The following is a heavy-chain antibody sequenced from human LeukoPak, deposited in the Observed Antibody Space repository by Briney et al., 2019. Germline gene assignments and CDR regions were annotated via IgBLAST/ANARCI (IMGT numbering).Heavy chain of an antibody. J-gene: IGHJ4*02. CDR1: GFTFSDYS. D-gene: IGHD5-24*01. V-gene: IGHV3-48*01. Sequence: GGSLRLSCAASGFTFSDYSMNWVRQAPGKGLEWISYIGTDSGNTNYADSVKGRFTISGDKAKNSLYLQMNSLRVEDTAVYYCARDYKYAFDNWGQGTLVTVSS. CDR3: ARDYKYAFDN. CDR2: IGTDSGNT.